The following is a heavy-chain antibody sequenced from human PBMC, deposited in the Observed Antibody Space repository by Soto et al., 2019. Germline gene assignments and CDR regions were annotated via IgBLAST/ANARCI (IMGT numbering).Heavy chain of an antibody. D-gene: IGHD1-20*01. CDR2: ISSSSSNI. Sequence: GGSLRLSCTASGFTFSSRAMNWVRQFPGRGLEWVSYISSSSSNIDYADSVKGRFTVSRDNAENSLYLQMNTLRDEDTAVYYCASDRSLGSNWYYYLESWGQGTLVTVSS. J-gene: IGHJ4*02. CDR1: GFTFSSRA. V-gene: IGHV3-48*02. CDR3: ASDRSLGSNWYYYLES.